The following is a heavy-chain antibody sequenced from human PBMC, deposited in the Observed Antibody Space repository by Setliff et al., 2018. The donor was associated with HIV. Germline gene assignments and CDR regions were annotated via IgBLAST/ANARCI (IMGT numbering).Heavy chain of an antibody. Sequence: GASVKVSCKASGGTFTSYAFNWVRQAPGQGLEWMGGIIPIFGTANYAQKFQGRVTITADESTSTAYMELSSLRSEDTAVYYCGRDRTPYYYDSSGFNWFDPWGQGTLVTVSS. V-gene: IGHV1-69*13. CDR3: GRDRTPYYYDSSGFNWFDP. D-gene: IGHD3-22*01. CDR1: GGTFTSYA. CDR2: IIPIFGTA. J-gene: IGHJ5*02.